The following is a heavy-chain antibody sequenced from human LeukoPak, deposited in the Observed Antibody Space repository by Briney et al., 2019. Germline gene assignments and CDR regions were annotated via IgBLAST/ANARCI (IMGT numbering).Heavy chain of an antibody. CDR1: GFSLRTYW. V-gene: IGHV3-74*01. CDR3: ARDLAATGIDY. Sequence: GGSLRLSCAASGFSLRTYWMHWVRQVPGKGLEWLSRINSDGSSTTYADSVKGRFTISRDNAKNTLYLQMNSLRAEDTAVYYCARDLAATGIDYWGQGTLVTVSS. J-gene: IGHJ4*02. D-gene: IGHD6-13*01. CDR2: INSDGSST.